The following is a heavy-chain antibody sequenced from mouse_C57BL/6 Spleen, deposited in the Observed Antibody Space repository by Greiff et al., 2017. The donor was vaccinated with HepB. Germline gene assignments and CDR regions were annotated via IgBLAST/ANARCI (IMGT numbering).Heavy chain of an antibody. V-gene: IGHV5-12*01. Sequence: EVMLVESGGGLVQPGGSLKLSCAASGFTFSDYSMYWVRQTPEKRLEWVAYISNGGGSTYYPDTVKGRFTISRDNAKNTLYLQMSRLKSEDTAMYYCARLDSSGYFDYWGQGTTLTVSS. CDR1: GFTFSDYS. J-gene: IGHJ2*01. CDR2: ISNGGGST. CDR3: ARLDSSGYFDY. D-gene: IGHD3-2*02.